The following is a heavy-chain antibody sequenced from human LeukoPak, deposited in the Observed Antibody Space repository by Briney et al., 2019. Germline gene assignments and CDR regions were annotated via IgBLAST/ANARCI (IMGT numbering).Heavy chain of an antibody. V-gene: IGHV3-11*01. J-gene: IGHJ4*02. Sequence: GGSLRLSCAASGFTFSDYYMSWIRQAPGKGLEWVSYISDSGSTIYYADSVKGRFTISRDNAKNSLYLQMNSLRAEDTAVYYCARAGPPTIFGVAPDYWGQGTLVTVSS. CDR3: ARAGPPTIFGVAPDY. D-gene: IGHD3-3*01. CDR1: GFTFSDYY. CDR2: ISDSGSTI.